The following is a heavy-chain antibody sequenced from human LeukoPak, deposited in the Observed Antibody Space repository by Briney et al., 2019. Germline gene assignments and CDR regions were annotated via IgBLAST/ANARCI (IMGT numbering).Heavy chain of an antibody. CDR2: IWYDGSIE. V-gene: IGHV3-33*03. J-gene: IGHJ4*02. Sequence: GGSLRLSCVPSGFTFSRYGMHWVRQAPDKGLEWVAVIWYDGSIEYYADSVKGRFTISKDNSKNTLYLQMNSLRAEDTAVYYCTKADEMNMDYWGQGTLVTVSS. CDR3: TKADEMNMDY. CDR1: GFTFSRYG. D-gene: IGHD2/OR15-2a*01.